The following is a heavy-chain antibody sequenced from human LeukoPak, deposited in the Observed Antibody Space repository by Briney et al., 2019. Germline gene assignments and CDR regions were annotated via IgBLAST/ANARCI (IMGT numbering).Heavy chain of an antibody. D-gene: IGHD5-24*01. Sequence: ASVKVSCKASGGTFSSYAISWVRQAPGQGLEWMGWISVYNGNTNYAQKLQGRVTMTTDTSTSTAYMELRSLRSDDTAVYYCARLVGRDGYNRFDYWGQGTLVTVSS. CDR1: GGTFSSYA. CDR2: ISVYNGNT. J-gene: IGHJ4*02. V-gene: IGHV1-18*01. CDR3: ARLVGRDGYNRFDY.